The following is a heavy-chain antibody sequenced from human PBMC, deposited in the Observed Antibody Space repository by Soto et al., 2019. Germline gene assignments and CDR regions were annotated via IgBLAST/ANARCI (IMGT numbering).Heavy chain of an antibody. CDR1: GFTFSNAW. J-gene: IGHJ6*03. CDR3: TTPYYDFWSGYPYYYYYYMDV. D-gene: IGHD3-3*01. Sequence: GGSLRLSCAASGFTFSNAWMSWVRQAPGKGLEWVGRIKSKTDGGTTDYAAPVKGRFTISRDDSKNTLYLQMNSLKTEDTAVYYCTTPYYDFWSGYPYYYYYYMDVWGEGTTVTVSS. CDR2: IKSKTDGGTT. V-gene: IGHV3-15*01.